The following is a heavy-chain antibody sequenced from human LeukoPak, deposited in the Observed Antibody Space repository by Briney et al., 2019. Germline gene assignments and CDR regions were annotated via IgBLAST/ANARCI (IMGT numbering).Heavy chain of an antibody. CDR1: GFTFSSYE. J-gene: IGHJ4*02. CDR3: ARGVEYYYDSSGYAYYFDY. CDR2: ISSSGSTI. V-gene: IGHV3-48*03. D-gene: IGHD3-22*01. Sequence: PGGSLRLSCAASGFTFSSYEMNWVRQAPGRGREWVSYISSSGSTIYYADSVKGRFTISRDNAKSSLYLQMNSLRAEDTAVYYCARGVEYYYDSSGYAYYFDYWGQGTLVTVSS.